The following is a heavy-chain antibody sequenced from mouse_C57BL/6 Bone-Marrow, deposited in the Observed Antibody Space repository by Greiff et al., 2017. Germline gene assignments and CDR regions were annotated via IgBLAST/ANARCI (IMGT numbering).Heavy chain of an antibody. D-gene: IGHD4-1*01. Sequence: VHLVESGAELVKPGASVKISCKVSGYAFSTYWMNWVKQRPGKGLEWIGQIYPGDGDTNYNGKFKGKATLTADKSSSTAYMQLSSLTSEDSAVYFCARDWDYFDVWGQGTTLTVAS. V-gene: IGHV1-80*01. CDR1: GYAFSTYW. J-gene: IGHJ2*01. CDR2: IYPGDGDT. CDR3: ARDWDYFDV.